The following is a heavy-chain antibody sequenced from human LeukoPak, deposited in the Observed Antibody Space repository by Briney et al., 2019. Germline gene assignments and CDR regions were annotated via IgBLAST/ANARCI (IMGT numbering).Heavy chain of an antibody. V-gene: IGHV3-21*04. D-gene: IGHD3-22*01. CDR3: ATTYYYDSSGYASDAFDI. Sequence: GGSLRLSCAASGFTFSSYSMNWVRQAPGKGLEWVSSISSSSSYIYYADSVKGRFTISRDNAKNSLYLQMNSLRAEDTAVYYCATTYYYDSSGYASDAFDIWGQGTMVTVSS. CDR1: GFTFSSYS. J-gene: IGHJ3*02. CDR2: ISSSSSYI.